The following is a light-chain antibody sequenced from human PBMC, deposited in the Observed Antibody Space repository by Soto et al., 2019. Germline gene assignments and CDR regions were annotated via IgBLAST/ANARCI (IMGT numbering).Light chain of an antibody. CDR1: SSDIGAYNY. J-gene: IGLJ2*01. CDR3: SSYTIHSSVV. V-gene: IGLV2-14*03. CDR2: DVS. Sequence: QSALTQPASVSGSPGQPITISCSGTSSDIGAYNYVSWYQRYTGKAPKLVISDVSHRPSGVSSRFSGSKSGNTASLTISGLQAEDEADYYCSSYTIHSSVVFGGGTKLTVL.